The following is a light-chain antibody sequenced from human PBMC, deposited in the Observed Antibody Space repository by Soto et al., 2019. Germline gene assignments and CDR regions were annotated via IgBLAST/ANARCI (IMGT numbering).Light chain of an antibody. CDR2: DVS. CDR3: SSYTSSTLGV. J-gene: IGLJ1*01. CDR1: SSDVGGFNF. Sequence: QSALTQPAPVSGSPGQSITISCTGTSSDVGGFNFVSWYQQHPGKAPKVMIYDVSDRPSGVSNRFSGSKSGNTASLTISGLQAEDEADYYCSSYTSSTLGVFGTGTKLTVL. V-gene: IGLV2-14*03.